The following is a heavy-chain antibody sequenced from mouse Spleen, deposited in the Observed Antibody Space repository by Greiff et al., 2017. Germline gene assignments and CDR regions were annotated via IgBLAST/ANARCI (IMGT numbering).Heavy chain of an antibody. D-gene: IGHD2-1*01. Sequence: EVQVVESGGGLVKPGGSLKLSCAASGFTFSSYAMSWVRQTPEKRLEWVATISSGGSYTYYPDSVKGRFTISRDNAKNTLYLQMSSLRSEDTAMYYCARDGNYGDWFAYWGQGTLVTVSA. CDR2: ISSGGSYT. V-gene: IGHV5-9-3*01. CDR1: GFTFSSYA. CDR3: ARDGNYGDWFAY. J-gene: IGHJ3*01.